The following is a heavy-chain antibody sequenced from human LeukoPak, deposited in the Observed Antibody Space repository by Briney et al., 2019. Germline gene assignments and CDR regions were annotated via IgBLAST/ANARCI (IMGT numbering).Heavy chain of an antibody. CDR3: AKGSRGSCRGAYCYSFDN. CDR1: GFTFSSYA. V-gene: IGHV3-30*04. Sequence: GGSLRLSCAASGFTFSSYAMHWVRQAPGKGLEWVALISYDGSNKYYADSVKARFIISRDNSRNTLYLQMNRLRVEDTAVYYCAKGSRGSCRGAYCYSFDNWGQGAVVTVSS. J-gene: IGHJ4*02. D-gene: IGHD2-21*02. CDR2: ISYDGSNK.